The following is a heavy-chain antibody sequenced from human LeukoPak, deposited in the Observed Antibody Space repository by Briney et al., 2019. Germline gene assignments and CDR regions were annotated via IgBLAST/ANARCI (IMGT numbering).Heavy chain of an antibody. CDR2: ITPNADRT. D-gene: IGHD3-22*01. Sequence: GGSLRLSCAAPGFTFGSYGMSWVRQAPGKGLEWVSFITPNADRTSYADSVEGRFTISRDNPRNTLYMQMNSLRDADTALYYCAIMHGYYDGSGYWVQWGQGTLVTVSS. CDR3: AIMHGYYDGSGYWVQ. J-gene: IGHJ1*01. V-gene: IGHV3-23*01. CDR1: GFTFGSYG.